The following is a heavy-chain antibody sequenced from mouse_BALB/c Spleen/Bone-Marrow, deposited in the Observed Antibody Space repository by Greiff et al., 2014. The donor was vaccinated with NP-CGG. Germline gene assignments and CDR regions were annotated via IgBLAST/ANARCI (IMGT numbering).Heavy chain of an antibody. J-gene: IGHJ3*01. D-gene: IGHD2-4*01. Sequence: VQLQQSGAELVKPGASVKLSCKASGCTFTSYYMYWVKQRPGQGLEWIGGINPSNGGTNFNEKFKSKATLTVDKSSSTAYMQLSSLTSEDSAVYYCTRGDDYDEEFAYWGQGTLVTVSA. CDR3: TRGDDYDEEFAY. CDR2: INPSNGGT. V-gene: IGHV1S81*02. CDR1: GCTFTSYY.